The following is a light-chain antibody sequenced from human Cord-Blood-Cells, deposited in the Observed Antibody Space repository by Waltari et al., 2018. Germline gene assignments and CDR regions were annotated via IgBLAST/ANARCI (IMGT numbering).Light chain of an antibody. J-gene: IGLJ1*01. CDR1: SSDVGGYNY. V-gene: IGLV2-11*01. CDR3: CSYAGSYV. CDR2: DVS. Sequence: QSALTQPRPVSGSPGQSVTISCTGTSSDVGGYNYVPWYQQHPGKAPKLMSYDVSKRPSGVPDRFSGSKSGNTASLTISGLQAEDEADYYCCSYAGSYVFGTGTKVTVL.